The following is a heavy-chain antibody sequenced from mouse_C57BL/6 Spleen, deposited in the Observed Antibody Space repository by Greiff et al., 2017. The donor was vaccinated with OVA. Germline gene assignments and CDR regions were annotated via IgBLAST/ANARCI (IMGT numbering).Heavy chain of an antibody. CDR2: IYPRSGNT. CDR3: ARADYYGSSGAMDY. CDR1: GYTFTSYG. V-gene: IGHV1-81*01. D-gene: IGHD1-1*01. Sequence: QVQLQQSGAELARPGASVKLSCKASGYTFTSYGISWVKQRTGQGLEWIGEIYPRSGNTYYNEKFKGKATLTADKSSSQAYMELRSLTSEDSAVYFCARADYYGSSGAMDYWGQGTSVTVAS. J-gene: IGHJ4*01.